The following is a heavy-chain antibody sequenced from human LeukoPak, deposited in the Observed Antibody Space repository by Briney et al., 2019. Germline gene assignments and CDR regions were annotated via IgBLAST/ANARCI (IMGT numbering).Heavy chain of an antibody. D-gene: IGHD6-19*01. J-gene: IGHJ3*02. CDR2: IDYRGST. Sequence: KPAETLSLTCTVSGVSISSSSYYWGWLRQPPGKGLEWIGYIDYRGSTNYNPSLKSRVTISVDTSKSQFSLNLSSVTAADTAVYYCARRTGSGTQEWLVNDAFDIWGQGTLVTVSS. V-gene: IGHV4-61*05. CDR1: GVSISSSSYY. CDR3: ARRTGSGTQEWLVNDAFDI.